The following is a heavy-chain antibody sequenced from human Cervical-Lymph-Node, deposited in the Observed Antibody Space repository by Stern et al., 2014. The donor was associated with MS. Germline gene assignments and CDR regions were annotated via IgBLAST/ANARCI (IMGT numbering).Heavy chain of an antibody. D-gene: IGHD6-13*01. J-gene: IGHJ5*02. CDR2: TYPADSET. CDR1: GYSFTSYW. CDR3: ARQGQFTSSWSNWFDP. Sequence: VQLVQSGAEVKKPGESLKISCRGSGYSFTSYWIGWVRQMPGKGLEWRGITYPADSETRYSPSFQGQVTISVDNSINTVFLQWSSLKASDSAMYYCARQGQFTSSWSNWFDPWGQGTLVTVSS. V-gene: IGHV5-51*01.